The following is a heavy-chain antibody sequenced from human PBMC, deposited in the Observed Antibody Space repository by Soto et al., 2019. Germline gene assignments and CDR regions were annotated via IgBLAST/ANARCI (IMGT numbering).Heavy chain of an antibody. J-gene: IGHJ4*02. Sequence: SETLSLTCSVSGSYITSGDYHWTWNRQAPGKGLEWIGYISHSETTYYSPALKNRIIISSDFSMNQFSLRLNSVTAADTAVYFCAGFGVGDRDDKWGQGTLVTVSS. V-gene: IGHV4-30-4*01. CDR2: ISHSETT. CDR3: AGFGVGDRDDK. CDR1: GSYITSGDYH. D-gene: IGHD2-8*01.